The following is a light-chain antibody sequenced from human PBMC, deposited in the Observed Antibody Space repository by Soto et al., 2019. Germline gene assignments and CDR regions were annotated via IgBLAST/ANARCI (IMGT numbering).Light chain of an antibody. J-gene: IGKJ5*01. CDR1: QSVTTY. V-gene: IGKV3-15*01. CDR2: GAS. CDR3: QQYNNWPPLT. Sequence: EILLAQSPATLSLSPGERATLSFRASQSVTTYLAWYQQKPGQAPRLLIYGASTRATGIPARFSGSGSGTEFTLTISSLQSEDFAVYYCQQYNNWPPLTFGQGTRLENK.